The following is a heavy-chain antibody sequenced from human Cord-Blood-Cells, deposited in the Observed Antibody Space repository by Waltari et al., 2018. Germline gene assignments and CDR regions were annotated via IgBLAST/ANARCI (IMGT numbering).Heavy chain of an antibody. Sequence: QVQLVQSGAEVKKPGSSVKVSCKASGATFSSYAISWVRQAPGQGLEWMGGIIPIFGTANYAQKFQGRGTITAGESTSTAYMGLGSLRSDDTAVYYCAREPRDGYKSLDYWRQGTLVTVAS. D-gene: IGHD5-12*01. CDR2: IIPIFGTA. CDR3: AREPRDGYKSLDY. V-gene: IGHV1-69*01. J-gene: IGHJ4*02. CDR1: GATFSSYA.